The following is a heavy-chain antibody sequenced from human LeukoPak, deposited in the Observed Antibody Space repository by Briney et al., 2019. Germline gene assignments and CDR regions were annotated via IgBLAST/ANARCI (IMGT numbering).Heavy chain of an antibody. Sequence: ASVKVSCKASGSTFTTYDINWVRQATGQGPEWMGWMNPKSGNTGYAQKFQGRLTMTSNTSMNTVYMELSSLIFEDTAVYYCASVPSYCSDPNCYNGWPDPWGQGTLVTVSS. J-gene: IGHJ5*02. CDR2: MNPKSGNT. D-gene: IGHD2-15*01. CDR3: ASVPSYCSDPNCYNGWPDP. CDR1: GSTFTTYD. V-gene: IGHV1-8*01.